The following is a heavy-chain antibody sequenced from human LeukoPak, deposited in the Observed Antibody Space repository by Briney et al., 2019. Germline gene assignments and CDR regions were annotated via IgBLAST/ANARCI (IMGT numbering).Heavy chain of an antibody. CDR1: GFTVSSNY. Sequence: GGSLRLSCAVSGFTVSSNYMSWVRQAPGKGLEWVSVIYSGGSTYYADSVKGRFTISRDNSKNTLYLQMNSLRAEDTAVYYCARGKGYGDHAFDYWGQGTLVTVSS. CDR3: ARGKGYGDHAFDY. D-gene: IGHD4-17*01. J-gene: IGHJ4*02. V-gene: IGHV3-53*01. CDR2: IYSGGST.